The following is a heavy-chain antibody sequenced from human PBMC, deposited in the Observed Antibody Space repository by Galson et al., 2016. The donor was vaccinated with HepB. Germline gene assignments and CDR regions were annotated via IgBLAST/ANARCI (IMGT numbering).Heavy chain of an antibody. CDR2: IKKKTDGGTT. D-gene: IGHD5-12*01. V-gene: IGHV3-15*01. CDR3: TGDIIRFDP. Sequence: SLRLSCAASGFTFSNAWMSWVRQAPGKGLEWVGRIKKKTDGGTTDYAAPVKGRFSISRDDSKTTLYLQMNSLKTEDTAVYYCTGDIIRFDPWGQGTLVTVSS. CDR1: GFTFSNAW. J-gene: IGHJ5*02.